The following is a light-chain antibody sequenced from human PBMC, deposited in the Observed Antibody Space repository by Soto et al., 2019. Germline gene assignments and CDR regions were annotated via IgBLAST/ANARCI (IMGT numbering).Light chain of an antibody. Sequence: DIQMTQSPSTLSASVGDRVTITCRASQSLSSWLAWYQQKPGKAPKSLIYKASSLESEVPSRFSGSGSGTDFTLAISSLEPDDFATYYCQQYLSYPITFGQGTRLEI. CDR3: QQYLSYPIT. V-gene: IGKV1-5*03. J-gene: IGKJ5*01. CDR1: QSLSSW. CDR2: KAS.